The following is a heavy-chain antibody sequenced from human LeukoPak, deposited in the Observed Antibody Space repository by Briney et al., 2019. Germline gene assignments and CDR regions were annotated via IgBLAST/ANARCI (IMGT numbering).Heavy chain of an antibody. CDR2: IYSGGST. Sequence: GGSLRLSCAASGFTVSNNYMSWVRQAPGKRLEWVSVIYSGGSTYYADSVKGRFTISRENSKNTVYLQMNSLRPEDTAVYYCYQLGTFDIWGQGTIVTVSS. V-gene: IGHV3-66*02. D-gene: IGHD2-2*01. CDR1: GFTVSNNY. J-gene: IGHJ3*02. CDR3: YQLGTFDI.